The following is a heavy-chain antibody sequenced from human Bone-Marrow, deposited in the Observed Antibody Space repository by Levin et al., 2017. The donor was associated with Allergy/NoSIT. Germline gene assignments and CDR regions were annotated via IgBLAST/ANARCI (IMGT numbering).Heavy chain of an antibody. CDR2: INPNNGGT. V-gene: IGHV1-2*02. D-gene: IGHD6-6*01. CDR1: GYSFSGYY. CDR3: ARKSTSSSSLGY. J-gene: IGHJ4*02. Sequence: ASVKVSCKASGYSFSGYYIHWVRRAPGQGLEWMGWINPNNGGTNYVQKFKGRVTMTMDTSISTAYMDLSRLTSDDTAVYYCARKSTSSSSLGYWGQGTLVTVSS.